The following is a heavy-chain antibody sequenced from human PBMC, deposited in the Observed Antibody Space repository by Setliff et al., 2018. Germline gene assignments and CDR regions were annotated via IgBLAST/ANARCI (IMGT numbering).Heavy chain of an antibody. CDR3: ATKGHQLVRFQWFDP. Sequence: SETLSLTCTVSGGSISSHYWSWIRQPPGKGLEWIGYIYYSGSTYYNPSLKSRVTISVDTSKNQFSLRLTSVSAADTAVYYCATKGHQLVRFQWFDPWGQGTLVTVSS. D-gene: IGHD6-13*01. CDR1: GGSISSHY. V-gene: IGHV4-59*04. CDR2: IYYSGST. J-gene: IGHJ5*02.